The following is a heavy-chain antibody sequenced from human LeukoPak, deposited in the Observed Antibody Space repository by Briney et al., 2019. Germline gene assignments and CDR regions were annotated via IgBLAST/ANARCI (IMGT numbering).Heavy chain of an antibody. CDR2: IHYSGTT. D-gene: IGHD3-16*01. Sequence: KTSETLSLTCTVSGGSISSYYWGWIRQPPGKGLEWIGAIHYSGTTFHNPSLQSRVTISLDPSKNQFSLKVSSVTAADTAVYYCAGDRGSEYDSWGQGTLVTVSS. J-gene: IGHJ4*02. CDR3: AGDRGSEYDS. CDR1: GGSISSYY. V-gene: IGHV4-59*12.